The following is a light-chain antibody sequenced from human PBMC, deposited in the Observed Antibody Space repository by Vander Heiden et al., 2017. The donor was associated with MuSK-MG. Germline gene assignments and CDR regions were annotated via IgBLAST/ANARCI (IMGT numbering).Light chain of an antibody. Sequence: QSVLSHPPSVSAAPGPKVTITCSGSSSNIGNNYVSWYQQRPGTAPKLLIYDNNKRPSGIPDRVSGSKSGTSATLGITGLQTGDEADYYCGTWDSSLSAVVFGGGTKLTVL. CDR3: GTWDSSLSAVV. J-gene: IGLJ2*01. CDR1: SSNIGNNY. CDR2: DNN. V-gene: IGLV1-51*01.